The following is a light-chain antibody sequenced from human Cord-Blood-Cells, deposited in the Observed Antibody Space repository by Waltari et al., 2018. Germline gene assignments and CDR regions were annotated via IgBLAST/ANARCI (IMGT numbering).Light chain of an antibody. Sequence: DIQMTQSPSSLSASVGDRVTITCRASQSISSYLNWYQQKPGKAPKLLIYAASSLQSGVPSRFSGSGSGTDLTLTISSLQPEDFATDYCQQSYSTPLTFGGGTKVEIK. CDR2: AAS. CDR1: QSISSY. V-gene: IGKV1-39*01. CDR3: QQSYSTPLT. J-gene: IGKJ4*01.